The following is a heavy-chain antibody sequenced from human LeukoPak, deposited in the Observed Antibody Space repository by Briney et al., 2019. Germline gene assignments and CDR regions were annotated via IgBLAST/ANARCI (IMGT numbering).Heavy chain of an antibody. CDR2: ISSGGSTI. Sequence: PGGSLRLSCAASGFIFSDYYMSWIRQAPAKGLEWVSYISSGGSTIHYADSVKGRFTISRDNAKNSLYLQMNSLRAEDTAVYYCARDIYYYDSSGYYFPGGSDYWGQGTLVPVSS. J-gene: IGHJ4*02. D-gene: IGHD3-22*01. CDR1: GFIFSDYY. CDR3: ARDIYYYDSSGYYFPGGSDY. V-gene: IGHV3-11*04.